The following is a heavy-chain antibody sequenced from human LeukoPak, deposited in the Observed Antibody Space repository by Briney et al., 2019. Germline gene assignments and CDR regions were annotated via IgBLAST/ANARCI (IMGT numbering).Heavy chain of an antibody. CDR3: ARDEKRAMAHFDY. Sequence: GASVNVSCKASGYTFTTYGISWVRQAPGQGLEWMGWISGSNGKTNYAQKFQGRVTVTTDTSTSTAYMDLKSLRSDDTAVYYCARDEKRAMAHFDYWGQGTLVTVSS. J-gene: IGHJ4*02. CDR2: ISGSNGKT. V-gene: IGHV1-18*01. D-gene: IGHD5-18*01. CDR1: GYTFTTYG.